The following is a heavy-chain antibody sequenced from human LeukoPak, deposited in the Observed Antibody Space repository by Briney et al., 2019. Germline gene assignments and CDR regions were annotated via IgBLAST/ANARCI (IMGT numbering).Heavy chain of an antibody. V-gene: IGHV1-2*02. CDR2: INPNSGGT. CDR3: ARDNLEASWGSPGDY. J-gene: IGHJ4*02. CDR1: GYTFTDYY. Sequence: ASVKVSSKASGYTFTDYYLHWVRQAPGQGLEWMGWINPNSGGTNYAQKFQGRVTLTRDTSMSTAYMEISRLTPDDTAVYYCARDNLEASWGSPGDYWGQGTLVTVSS. D-gene: IGHD2-2*01.